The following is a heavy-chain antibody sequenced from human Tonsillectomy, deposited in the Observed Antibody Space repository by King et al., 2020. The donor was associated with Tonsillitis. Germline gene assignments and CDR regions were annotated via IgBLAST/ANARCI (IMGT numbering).Heavy chain of an antibody. CDR3: ARRSDYAFDY. Sequence: VQLVESGAKVHKPGESLRISCKGSGYRFTGDWIAWVRQMPGKGLECMGIINPADSDTRYSPPFHGQVSISADKSISTVYLQWRSLKASDTGIYYCARRSDYAFDYWGQGTLLTVSS. J-gene: IGHJ4*02. D-gene: IGHD4-17*01. CDR1: GYRFTGDW. CDR2: INPADSDT. V-gene: IGHV5-51*03.